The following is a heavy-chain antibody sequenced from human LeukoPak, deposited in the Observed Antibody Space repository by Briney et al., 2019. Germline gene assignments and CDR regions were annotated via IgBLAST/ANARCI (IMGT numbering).Heavy chain of an antibody. V-gene: IGHV3-23*01. CDR2: ISGSGGGT. CDR3: AKRGVVIRVFLVGFHKEANYFVS. J-gene: IGHJ4*02. D-gene: IGHD3-10*01. Sequence: GGSLRLSCAVSGITLSNYGMSWVRQAPGKGLEWVAGISGSGGGTKYADSVKGRFTISRDNSKNTLYLQMNSLRAEDTAVYFCAKRGVVIRVFLVGFHKEANYFVSWGQGALVTVSS. CDR1: GITLSNYG.